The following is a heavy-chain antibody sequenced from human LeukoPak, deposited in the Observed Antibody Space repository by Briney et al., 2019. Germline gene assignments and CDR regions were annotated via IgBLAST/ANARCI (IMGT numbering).Heavy chain of an antibody. J-gene: IGHJ4*02. V-gene: IGHV1-8*03. CDR3: ARVSRCGGDCYTYFDY. Sequence: GASVKVSCKASGYTFTSYDINWVRQATGQGLEWMGWMNPNSGNTGYAQKFQGGVTITRNTSISTAYMELSSLRSEDTAVYYCARVSRCGGDCYTYFDYWGQGTLVTVSS. CDR1: GYTFTSYD. CDR2: MNPNSGNT. D-gene: IGHD2-21*02.